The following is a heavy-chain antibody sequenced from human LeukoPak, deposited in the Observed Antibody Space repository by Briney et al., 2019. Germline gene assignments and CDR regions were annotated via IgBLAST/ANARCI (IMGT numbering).Heavy chain of an antibody. CDR3: AREIKYHYDSSGYGVDY. J-gene: IGHJ4*02. CDR2: IKSDGSYT. Sequence: GGSLRLSCAVSGFALSSYWMHWVRQAPGKGLVWVSRIKSDGSYTSYADSVKGRFTISRDNARNTLYLQMNSLTADDTAVYYCAREIKYHYDSSGYGVDYWGQGTLVTVSS. D-gene: IGHD3-22*01. CDR1: GFALSSYW. V-gene: IGHV3-74*01.